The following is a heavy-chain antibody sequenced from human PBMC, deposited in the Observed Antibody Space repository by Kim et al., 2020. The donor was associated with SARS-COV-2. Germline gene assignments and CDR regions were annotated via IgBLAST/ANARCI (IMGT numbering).Heavy chain of an antibody. CDR3: ARRHMYYDSKDAP. CDR1: GGSISSSSYY. V-gene: IGHV4-39*01. J-gene: IGHJ5*02. Sequence: SETLSLTCTVSGGSISSSSYYWGWIRQPPGKGLEWIGSIYYSGSTYYNPSLKSRVTISVDTSKNQFSLKLSSVTAADTAVYYCARRHMYYDSKDAPWGQGTLVTVSS. CDR2: IYYSGST. D-gene: IGHD3-22*01.